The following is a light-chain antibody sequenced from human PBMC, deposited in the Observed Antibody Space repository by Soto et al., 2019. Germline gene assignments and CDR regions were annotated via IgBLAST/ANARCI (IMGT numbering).Light chain of an antibody. CDR2: AAS. Sequence: DIQMTQSPSSLSASVGDRVTITCRASQGISRYLNWYQQKPGKTPKVLIYAASNLESGVPSRFSGSGSGTDFSLTISSLQAGDFATYLCQETFTTTYTFGQGTRLEIK. J-gene: IGKJ5*01. V-gene: IGKV1-39*01. CDR1: QGISRY. CDR3: QETFTTTYT.